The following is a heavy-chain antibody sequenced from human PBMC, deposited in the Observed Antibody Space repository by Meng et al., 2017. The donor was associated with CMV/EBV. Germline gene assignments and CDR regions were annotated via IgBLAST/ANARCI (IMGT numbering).Heavy chain of an antibody. CDR3: ARERGDDSGYNFDS. Sequence: GQLKGAGPGLVKPSETLSLTCSVSGGFFSGFFWTWIRQPAGKGLEWIGRIYSTGGTNYNPSFESRVTISLDGSNNQFSLKLNSVTAADTAIYYCARERGDDSGYNFDSWGQGTLVTVSS. V-gene: IGHV4-4*07. CDR1: GGFFSGFF. CDR2: IYSTGGT. J-gene: IGHJ4*02. D-gene: IGHD3-22*01.